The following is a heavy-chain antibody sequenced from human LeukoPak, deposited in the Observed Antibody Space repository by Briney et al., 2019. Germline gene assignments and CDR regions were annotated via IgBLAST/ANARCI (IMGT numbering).Heavy chain of an antibody. V-gene: IGHV4-59*08. Sequence: SETLSLTCTVSGGSLSSYYWSWLRQPPGKGLEWIGYIYYSGSTNYNPSLKSRVTISVDTSKNQFSLKLSSVTAADTAVYYCARSPDTAQYSYGMDVWGQGTTVTVSS. CDR2: IYYSGST. J-gene: IGHJ6*02. CDR3: ARSPDTAQYSYGMDV. CDR1: GGSLSSYY. D-gene: IGHD5-18*01.